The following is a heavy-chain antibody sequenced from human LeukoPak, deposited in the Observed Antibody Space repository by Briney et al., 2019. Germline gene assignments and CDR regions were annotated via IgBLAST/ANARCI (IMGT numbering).Heavy chain of an antibody. Sequence: GGSLRLSCAASGFTFSSYSMNWVRQAPGKGLEWVSSVSSSSSYIYYADSVKGRFTISRDNAKNSLYLQMNSLRAEDTAVYYCARDGNWNGDYWGQGTLVTVSS. J-gene: IGHJ4*02. CDR3: ARDGNWNGDY. D-gene: IGHD1-1*01. V-gene: IGHV3-21*01. CDR1: GFTFSSYS. CDR2: VSSSSSYI.